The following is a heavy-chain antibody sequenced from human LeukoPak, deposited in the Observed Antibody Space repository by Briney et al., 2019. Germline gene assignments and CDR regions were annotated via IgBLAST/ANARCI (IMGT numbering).Heavy chain of an antibody. V-gene: IGHV3-NL1*01. CDR3: AKGVWVRWYHTEYFQH. J-gene: IGHJ1*01. CDR1: GFTFSSYT. D-gene: IGHD2-15*01. CDR2: IYSGGST. Sequence: GGSQRLSCAASGFTFSSYTMNWVRQAPGKGLEWVSVIYSGGSTYYADSMKGRFTTSRDNSKNTLYLQMNSLRAEDTAVYYCAKGVWVRWYHTEYFQHWGQGTLVTVSS.